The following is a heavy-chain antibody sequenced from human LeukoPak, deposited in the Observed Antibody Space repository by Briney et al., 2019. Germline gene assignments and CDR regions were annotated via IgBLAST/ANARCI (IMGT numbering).Heavy chain of an antibody. Sequence: SGGSLRLCCAASGFTFSRYWMHWVRQTPGKGLVWVSRINSDGSSTSYADSVQGRFTISRDSAKNTLYLQLSSLRGEDTAVYYCVRERNYYYFDLWGQGTLVTVSS. J-gene: IGHJ4*02. V-gene: IGHV3-74*01. CDR1: GFTFSRYW. D-gene: IGHD5-24*01. CDR2: INSDGSST. CDR3: VRERNYYYFDL.